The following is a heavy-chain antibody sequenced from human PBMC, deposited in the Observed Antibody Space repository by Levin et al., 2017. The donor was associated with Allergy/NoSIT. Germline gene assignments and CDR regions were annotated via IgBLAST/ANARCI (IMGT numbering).Heavy chain of an antibody. CDR2: IYWDDDK. J-gene: IGHJ6*04. D-gene: IGHD3-10*01. Sequence: ESGPTLVKPPQTLTLTCTFSGFSLSPSGVAVGWIRQPPGKALEWLALIYWDDDKRYSPSLKNRLTITKDTSKNQVVLTMANMDPVDTGTYYCARRPTWFGNHLDVWGKGTTVTVSS. CDR3: ARRPTWFGNHLDV. CDR1: GFSLSPSGVA. V-gene: IGHV2-5*02.